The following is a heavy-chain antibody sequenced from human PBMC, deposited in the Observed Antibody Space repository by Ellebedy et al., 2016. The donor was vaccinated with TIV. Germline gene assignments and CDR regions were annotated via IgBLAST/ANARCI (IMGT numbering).Heavy chain of an antibody. Sequence: MPSETLSLTCTVSGASIRGYYWSWFRQSPGRELEWIGYIFSSGSTNYNPSLKSRVTISVDTSKNQFSLKLASVTAADPAVYYCARDFGDDAFDIWGQGILVAVSS. D-gene: IGHD4-17*01. CDR3: ARDFGDDAFDI. J-gene: IGHJ3*02. CDR2: IFSSGST. CDR1: GASIRGYY. V-gene: IGHV4-59*01.